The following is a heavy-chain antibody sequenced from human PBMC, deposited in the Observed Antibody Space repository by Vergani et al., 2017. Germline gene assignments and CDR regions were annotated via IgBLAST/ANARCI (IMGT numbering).Heavy chain of an antibody. CDR1: GGSFSGYY. Sequence: QVQLQQWGAGLLKPSETLSLTCAVYGGSFSGYYWSWIRQPPGKGLEWIGEINHSGSTNYNPSLKSRVTISVDTSKNQFSLKLSSVTAADTAVYYCARDPFTSTGYCSSTSCYVDYWGQGTLVTVSS. CDR2: INHSGST. J-gene: IGHJ4*02. V-gene: IGHV4-34*01. D-gene: IGHD2-2*01. CDR3: ARDPFTSTGYCSSTSCYVDY.